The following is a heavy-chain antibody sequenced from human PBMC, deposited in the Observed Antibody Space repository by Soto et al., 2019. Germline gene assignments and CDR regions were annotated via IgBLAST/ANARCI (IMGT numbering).Heavy chain of an antibody. CDR2: IYWDDDK. V-gene: IGHV2-5*02. D-gene: IGHD3-3*01. J-gene: IGHJ6*02. Sequence: QITLKESGPTLVKPTQTLTLTCTFSGFSLDTSGVGVAWIRQPPGKALEWLTLIYWDDDKRYSPSLRSRLTITKDTAENRVVLTMTNMDPVDTATYYCSHMESRVASYGLDVWGQGTTVTGSS. CDR1: GFSLDTSGVG. CDR3: SHMESRVASYGLDV.